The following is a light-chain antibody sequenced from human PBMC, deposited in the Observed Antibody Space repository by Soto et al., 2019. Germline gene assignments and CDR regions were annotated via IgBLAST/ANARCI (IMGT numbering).Light chain of an antibody. J-gene: IGLJ2*01. CDR2: LNSDGSH. CDR1: RGHNSYA. Sequence: QLVLTQSPSASASLGASVKLTCTLSRGHNSYAIAWHQQQPEKGPRYLMKLNSDGSHSKGDGIPNRFSGSSSGTERHLNISSLQSEDEADYYCQTWGTAIHDVVFGGGTKLTVL. V-gene: IGLV4-69*01. CDR3: QTWGTAIHDVV.